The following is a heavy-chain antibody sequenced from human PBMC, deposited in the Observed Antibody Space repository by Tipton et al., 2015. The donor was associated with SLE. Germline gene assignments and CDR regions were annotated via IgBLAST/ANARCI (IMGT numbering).Heavy chain of an antibody. CDR1: GFTFSNYA. Sequence: SLRLSCAASGFTFSNYAMSWVRQAPGKGLEWVSTISSSGGTTYYADTVKGRFTITRDDTNNTLYLQMNNLTAEDTAVYFCAKRDNTLWGQGTPVTVSS. V-gene: IGHV3-23*01. CDR3: AKRDNTL. D-gene: IGHD2-15*01. J-gene: IGHJ4*02. CDR2: ISSSGGTT.